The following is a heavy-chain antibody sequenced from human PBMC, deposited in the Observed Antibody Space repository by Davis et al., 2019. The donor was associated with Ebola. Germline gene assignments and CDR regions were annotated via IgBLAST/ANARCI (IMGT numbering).Heavy chain of an antibody. V-gene: IGHV1-46*01. Sequence: ASVQVSCKASGYTFTSYYMHWVRQAPGQGLEWMGIINPSGGSTSYAQKFQGRVTMTRDTSTSTVYMELSSLRSEDTAVYYCARGSRRDLTMIVVNYYYGMDVWGQGTTVTVSS. D-gene: IGHD3-22*01. CDR2: INPSGGST. J-gene: IGHJ6*02. CDR3: ARGSRRDLTMIVVNYYYGMDV. CDR1: GYTFTSYY.